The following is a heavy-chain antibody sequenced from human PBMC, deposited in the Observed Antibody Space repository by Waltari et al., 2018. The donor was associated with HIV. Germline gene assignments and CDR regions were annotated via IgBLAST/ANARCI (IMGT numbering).Heavy chain of an antibody. D-gene: IGHD3-16*01. V-gene: IGHV3-9*01. CDR2: ISWNSGRI. J-gene: IGHJ6*02. CDR1: GFTFDDYA. CDR3: AKGFEGDYYYGMDV. Sequence: EVQLVESGGGLVQPGRSLRLSCAASGFTFDDYAMHWVRQAPGKGLEWVSGISWNSGRIGYADSVKGRFTISRDNARNSLYLQMNSLRAEDTALYYCAKGFEGDYYYGMDVWGQGTTVTVSS.